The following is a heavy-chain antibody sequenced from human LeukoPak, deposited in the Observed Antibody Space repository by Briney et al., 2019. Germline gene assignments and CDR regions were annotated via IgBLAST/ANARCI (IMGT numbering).Heavy chain of an antibody. CDR1: GFTVSSNY. CDR3: ARVRPYSSSGSEN. Sequence: GGSLRLSCAASGFTVSSNYMSWVRQAPGKGLEWVSVIYCGGSTYYADSVKGRFTISRHNSKNTLYLQMNSLGAEDTAVYYCARVRPYSSSGSENWGQGTLVTVSS. V-gene: IGHV3-53*04. J-gene: IGHJ4*02. CDR2: IYCGGST. D-gene: IGHD6-6*01.